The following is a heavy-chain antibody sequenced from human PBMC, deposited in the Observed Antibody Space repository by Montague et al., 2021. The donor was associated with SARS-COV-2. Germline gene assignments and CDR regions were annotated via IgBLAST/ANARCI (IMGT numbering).Heavy chain of an antibody. CDR2: SSGSDGGT. CDR3: AKDSYYYGLGYGMEV. J-gene: IGHJ6*02. Sequence: SLRLSCAASGFTFSNSAMNWVRQAPGKGLEWVSGSSGSDGGTHYADSVKGRFTISRDNSKNVLYLQMNSLRAEDTALYYCAKDSYYYGLGYGMEVWGQGTTVTVSS. CDR1: GFTFSNSA. D-gene: IGHD3-10*01. V-gene: IGHV3-23*01.